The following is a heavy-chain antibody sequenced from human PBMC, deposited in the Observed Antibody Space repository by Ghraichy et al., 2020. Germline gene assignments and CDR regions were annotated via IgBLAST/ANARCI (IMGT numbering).Heavy chain of an antibody. CDR1: GFTFDDYA. CDR2: ISWNSGSI. CDR3: AKASVWSRWFRATPLDY. D-gene: IGHD3-10*01. J-gene: IGHJ4*02. V-gene: IGHV3-9*01. Sequence: GGSLRLSCAASGFTFDDYAMHWVRQAPGKGLEWVSGISWNSGSIGYADSVKGRFTISRDNAKNSLYLQMNSLRAEDTALYYCAKASVWSRWFRATPLDYWGQGTLVTVSS.